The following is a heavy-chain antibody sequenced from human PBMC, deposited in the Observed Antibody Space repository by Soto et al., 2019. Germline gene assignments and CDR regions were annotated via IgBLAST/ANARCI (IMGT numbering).Heavy chain of an antibody. Sequence: ASVKVSCKASGYTFTSYGISWVRQAPGQGLECMEWISAYNDKTNYAQKLQGRVTMTTDTSTSTAYMELRSLRSDDTAVYYFAKDHVSGLGPDWFDPWGQGTLATVSS. D-gene: IGHD6-6*01. J-gene: IGHJ5*02. CDR1: GYTFTSYG. V-gene: IGHV1-18*04. CDR3: AKDHVSGLGPDWFDP. CDR2: ISAYNDKT.